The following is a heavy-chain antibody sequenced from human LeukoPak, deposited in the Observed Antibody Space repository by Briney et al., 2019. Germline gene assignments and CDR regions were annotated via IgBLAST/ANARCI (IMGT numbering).Heavy chain of an antibody. CDR2: ISYDGNNK. CDR3: ARDRYFGWGRYNYFDF. CDR1: GFTFSRYT. D-gene: IGHD3-10*01. V-gene: IGHV3-30-3*01. Sequence: GGSLRLSCAASGFTFSRYTIHWVRQAPGKGLEWVAVISYDGNNKDYADSVKGRFTTSRDNSKNTLYLQMNSLRDEDTAVYYCARDRYFGWGRYNYFDFWGQGTVVTVSS. J-gene: IGHJ4*02.